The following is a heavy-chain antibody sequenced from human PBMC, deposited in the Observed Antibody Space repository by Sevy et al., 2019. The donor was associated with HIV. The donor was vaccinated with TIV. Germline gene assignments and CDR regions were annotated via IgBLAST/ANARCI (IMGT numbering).Heavy chain of an antibody. J-gene: IGHJ4*02. CDR1: GFTVSSNY. V-gene: IGHV3-53*01. CDR2: IYSGGST. D-gene: IGHD1-7*01. CDR3: GRASYGELRGYAFDY. Sequence: GGSLRLSCAASGFTVSSNYMSWVRQAPGKGLEWVSVIYSGGSTYYADSVKGRFTISRDNSKNTLYLQMNSLRAEDTAVYYCGRASYGELRGYAFDYWGQGTLVTVSS.